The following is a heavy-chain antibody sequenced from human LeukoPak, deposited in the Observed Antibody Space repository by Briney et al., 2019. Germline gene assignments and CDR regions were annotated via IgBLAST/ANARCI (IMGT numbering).Heavy chain of an antibody. V-gene: IGHV3-23*01. CDR1: GFTFSNNG. CDR2: IVASGST. Sequence: GGSLRLSCTASGFTFSNNGMTWVRQAPRKGLEWVSAIVASGSTFTADPVKGRFTISRDSSKNTVYLQMDTLRVEDTAVYYCLPYGSGSTWGQGTLVTVSS. J-gene: IGHJ5*02. CDR3: LPYGSGST. D-gene: IGHD3-10*01.